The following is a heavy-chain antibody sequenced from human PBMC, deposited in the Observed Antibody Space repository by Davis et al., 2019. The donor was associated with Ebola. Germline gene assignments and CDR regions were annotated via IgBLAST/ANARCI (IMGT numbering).Heavy chain of an antibody. CDR1: GYTSSSYW. CDR3: ARAGDGDLDY. J-gene: IGHJ4*02. Sequence: SLNTSCKASGYTSSSYWNGWVRHMPGKGLERMGIIYPGDSDTRYSPSFQGQVTISADKSISTAYLQWSSLKASDTAMYYCARAGDGDLDYWGQGTLVTVSS. V-gene: IGHV5-51*01. D-gene: IGHD4-17*01. CDR2: IYPGDSDT.